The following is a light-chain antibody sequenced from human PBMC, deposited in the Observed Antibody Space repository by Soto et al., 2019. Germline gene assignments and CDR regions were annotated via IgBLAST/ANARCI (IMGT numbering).Light chain of an antibody. CDR1: QSISSW. V-gene: IGKV1-12*02. J-gene: IGKJ5*01. Sequence: IQMTQSPSTLSASVGDTVTMTCRASQSISSWLAWYQQKPGKAPKLLIYAASSLQSGVPSRFSGSGSGTDFTLTISSLQPEDFATYYCQQANSFPSSTFGQGTRLEI. CDR2: AAS. CDR3: QQANSFPSST.